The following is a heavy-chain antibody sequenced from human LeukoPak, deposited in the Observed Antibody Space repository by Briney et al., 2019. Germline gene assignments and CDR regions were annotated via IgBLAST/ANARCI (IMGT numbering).Heavy chain of an antibody. V-gene: IGHV6-1*01. CDR1: GDSISSNSAA. CDR3: ARDVSSSNYYFDY. D-gene: IGHD6-6*01. J-gene: IGHJ4*02. Sequence: SQTLSLTYAISGDSISSNSAAWNWLRQSPSRGLEWLGRTFYRSKWNFDYVVSLKGRITIYPDTSKNQFSLQLSSVTPEDTAVYYCARDVSSSNYYFDYWGQGTLVTVSS. CDR2: TFYRSKWNF.